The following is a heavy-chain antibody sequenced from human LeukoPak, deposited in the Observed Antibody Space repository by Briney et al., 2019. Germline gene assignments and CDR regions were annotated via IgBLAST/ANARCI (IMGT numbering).Heavy chain of an antibody. CDR3: ARTAQYYYDSSGHWHAFDI. J-gene: IGHJ3*02. D-gene: IGHD3-22*01. V-gene: IGHV4-31*03. CDR2: IYYSGST. CDR1: GGSISSGGYY. Sequence: PSETLSLTCTVSGGSISSGGYYWSWIRQHPGKGLEWIGYIYYSGSTYYNPSLKGRVTISVDTSKNQFSLKLSSVTAADTAVYYCARTAQYYYDSSGHWHAFDIWGQGTMVTVSS.